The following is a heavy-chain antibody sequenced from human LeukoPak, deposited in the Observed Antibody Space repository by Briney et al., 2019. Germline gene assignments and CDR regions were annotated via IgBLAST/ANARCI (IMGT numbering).Heavy chain of an antibody. CDR3: AREYILTAYYGDY. V-gene: IGHV1-2*02. D-gene: IGHD3-9*01. CDR2: ITPKSGDA. CDR1: GYNFDAYN. Sequence: ASVKDSCKASGYNFDAYNMHWVRQAPGQGLEWMGWITPKSGDANYAQKFQGRVTMTWDTSLSTAYMQLSRLKSDDTAVYYCAREYILTAYYGDYWGQGTLVIVSS. J-gene: IGHJ4*02.